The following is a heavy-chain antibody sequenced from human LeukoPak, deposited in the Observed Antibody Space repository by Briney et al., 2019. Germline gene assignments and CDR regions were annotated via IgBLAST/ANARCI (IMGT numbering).Heavy chain of an antibody. CDR3: ARGLSSSALLFDY. V-gene: IGHV4-30-2*01. D-gene: IGHD6-6*01. J-gene: IGHJ4*02. CDR2: IYHSGST. CDR1: GGSISSGGYY. Sequence: SETLSLTCTVSGGSISSGGYYWSWIRQPPGKGLEWIGYIYHSGSTYYNPSLKSRVTMSVDTSKNQFSLKLSSVTAADTAVYYCARGLSSSALLFDYWGQGTLVTVSS.